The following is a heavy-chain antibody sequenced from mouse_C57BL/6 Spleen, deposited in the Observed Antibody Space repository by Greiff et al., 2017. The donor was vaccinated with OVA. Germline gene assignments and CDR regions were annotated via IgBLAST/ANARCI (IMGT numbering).Heavy chain of an antibody. CDR1: GYTFTDYE. D-gene: IGHD2-2*01. CDR2: IDPETGGT. V-gene: IGHV1-15*01. CDR3: FYYGYDTGYAMDY. Sequence: VQLQQSGAELVRPGASVTLSCKASGYTFTDYELHWVKQTPVHGLEWIGAIDPETGGTAYNQKFKGKAILTADKSSSTAYMERRSLKSEDSAVYYGFYYGYDTGYAMDYWGQGTSVTVSS. J-gene: IGHJ4*01.